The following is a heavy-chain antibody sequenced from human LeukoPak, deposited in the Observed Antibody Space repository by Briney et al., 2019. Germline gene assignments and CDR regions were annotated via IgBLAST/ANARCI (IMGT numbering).Heavy chain of an antibody. CDR3: ARTYYDSRGYSNFDY. CDR2: ISSSGSTI. V-gene: IGHV3-48*03. Sequence: GSLRLSCAASGFTFSSYEMNWVRQAPGKGLEWVSYISSSGSTIYYADSVKGRFTISRDNAKNSLYLQMNSLRAEDTAVYYCARTYYDSRGYSNFDYWGQGTLVTVSS. J-gene: IGHJ4*02. D-gene: IGHD3-22*01. CDR1: GFTFSSYE.